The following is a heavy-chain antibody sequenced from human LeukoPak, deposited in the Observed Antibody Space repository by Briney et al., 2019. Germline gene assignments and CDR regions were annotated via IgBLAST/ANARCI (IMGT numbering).Heavy chain of an antibody. CDR1: GFSFSDSF. D-gene: IGHD5-12*01. V-gene: IGHV3-11*01. CDR2: IFSSGSHI. Sequence: EGSLRLSCAASGFSFSDSFMGWIRQPPGKGLEWISYIFSSGSHIYYADSVKGRFTISRDNAKSSLYLQMNCLRSEDTAVYYCARDPGSGYEEHFDYWGQGTLVTVSS. J-gene: IGHJ4*02. CDR3: ARDPGSGYEEHFDY.